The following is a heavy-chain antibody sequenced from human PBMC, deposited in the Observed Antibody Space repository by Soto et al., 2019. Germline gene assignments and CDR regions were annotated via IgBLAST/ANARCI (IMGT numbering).Heavy chain of an antibody. J-gene: IGHJ6*02. CDR3: ASDLRGGSYGMDV. CDR2: IFYSGST. D-gene: IGHD3-10*01. V-gene: IGHV4-31*03. Sequence: QVQLQESGPGLVKPSQTLSLTCTVSGGSINSGDYYWSWIRQHPGKGLEWIGYIFYSGSTYYNPSLKSRVTISVDTSKNQFSLKLSAVTAADTAVYYCASDLRGGSYGMDVWGQWTTVTVSS. CDR1: GGSINSGDYY.